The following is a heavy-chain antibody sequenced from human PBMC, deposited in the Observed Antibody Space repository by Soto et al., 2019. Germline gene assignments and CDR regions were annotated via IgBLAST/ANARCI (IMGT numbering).Heavy chain of an antibody. D-gene: IGHD3-3*01. CDR2: VNGGGDST. CDR1: EFTFSSYS. CDR3: ARGHFGVTMDV. J-gene: IGHJ6*02. Sequence: EVQLLESGGGLVQPGGSLRLSCAASEFTFSSYSMIWVRQAPGKGLEWVSGVNGGGDSTYYAESVKGRFTISRDNFKNTLYLQMNSLRAEDTAVFYCARGHFGVTMDVWGQGTTVTVSS. V-gene: IGHV3-23*01.